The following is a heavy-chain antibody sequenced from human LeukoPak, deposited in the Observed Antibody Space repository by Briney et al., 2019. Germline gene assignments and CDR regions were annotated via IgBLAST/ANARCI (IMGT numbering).Heavy chain of an antibody. CDR2: ITGSGATS. J-gene: IGHJ4*02. CDR3: AKESTQVIEVYFDS. Sequence: PGGSLRLSCPASGFTFSSCAMSWVRQAPGKGLQWVSSITGSGATSYYADSVRGRFIVSRDNSKNTLYLEMNSLRADDTAVYFCAKESTQVIEVYFDSWGQGTLVTVSS. CDR1: GFTFSSCA. V-gene: IGHV3-23*01. D-gene: IGHD3-22*01.